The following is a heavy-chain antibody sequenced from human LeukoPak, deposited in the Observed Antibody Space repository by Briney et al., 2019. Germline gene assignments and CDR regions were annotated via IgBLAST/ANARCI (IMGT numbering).Heavy chain of an antibody. CDR3: ARRGYCSSTRCYYWFDP. CDR2: INHSGST. CDR1: GGSVSGYY. J-gene: IGHJ5*02. V-gene: IGHV4-34*01. Sequence: SETLSLTCAVYGGSVSGYYWSWIRQPPGKGLEWIGEINHSGSTNYNPSLKSRVTIPVGTPKNQFSLKLSSVTAADSAVYYCARRGYCSSTRCYYWFDPWGQGTLVTVSS. D-gene: IGHD2-2*01.